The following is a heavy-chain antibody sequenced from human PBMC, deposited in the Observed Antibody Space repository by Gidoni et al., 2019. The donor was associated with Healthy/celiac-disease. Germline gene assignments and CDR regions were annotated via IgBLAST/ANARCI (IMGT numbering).Heavy chain of an antibody. D-gene: IGHD3-22*01. Sequence: QVQLVQSGAEVKKPGASVKVSCKASGYTFTGYYMPWVRQAPGQGLEWMGWINPNSGGTNYAQKFQGRVTMTRDTSISTAYMELSRLRSDDTAVYYCARDRPPRDPMIVVVPGRYGMDVWGQGTTVTVSS. CDR3: ARDRPPRDPMIVVVPGRYGMDV. J-gene: IGHJ6*02. CDR2: INPNSGGT. CDR1: GYTFTGYY. V-gene: IGHV1-2*02.